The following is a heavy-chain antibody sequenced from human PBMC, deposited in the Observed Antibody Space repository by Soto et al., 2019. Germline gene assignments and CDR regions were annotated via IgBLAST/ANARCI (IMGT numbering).Heavy chain of an antibody. CDR2: ISGSGAAT. J-gene: IGHJ4*02. CDR1: GFTFSSYG. CDR3: AKVLYGVVTYFDS. D-gene: IGHD3-3*01. Sequence: EVQLLESGGGLVQPGGSPRLSCASSGFTFSSYGMTWVRRPPGKGLEWVSAISGSGAATYYADSVQGRFTISRDNSNNTLYLQMNSLRAEDTAVYSCAKVLYGVVTYFDSWGQGTLVTVS. V-gene: IGHV3-23*01.